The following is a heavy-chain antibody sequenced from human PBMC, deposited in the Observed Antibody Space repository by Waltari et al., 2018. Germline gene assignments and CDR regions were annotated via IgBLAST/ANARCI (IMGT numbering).Heavy chain of an antibody. Sequence: EVQLVESGGGLVQPGGSLRLSCAASGFTFSSYAMTWVRQAPGKGLEWVSYISSSGSTIYYADSVKGRFTISRDNSKNTLYLQMNSLRAEDTAVYYCAKDIRVAFLEWLKGTTDYYYGMDVWGQGP. CDR3: AKDIRVAFLEWLKGTTDYYYGMDV. D-gene: IGHD3-3*02. CDR1: GFTFSSYA. J-gene: IGHJ6*02. CDR2: ISSSGSTI. V-gene: IGHV3-48*01.